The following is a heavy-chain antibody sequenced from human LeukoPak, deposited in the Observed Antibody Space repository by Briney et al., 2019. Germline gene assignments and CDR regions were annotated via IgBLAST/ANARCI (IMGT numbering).Heavy chain of an antibody. D-gene: IGHD7-27*01. Sequence: SETLSLTCTVSGDFISGSYWSWVRQPAGKGLEWIGRVYTTGTTNFNPSLKSRLPMSVDASKKQLYLRLNSVTAADTAVYFCATVSGAGGFLHKWGQGILVTVSS. CDR1: GDFISGSY. CDR2: VYTTGTT. J-gene: IGHJ4*02. CDR3: ATVSGAGGFLHK. V-gene: IGHV4-4*07.